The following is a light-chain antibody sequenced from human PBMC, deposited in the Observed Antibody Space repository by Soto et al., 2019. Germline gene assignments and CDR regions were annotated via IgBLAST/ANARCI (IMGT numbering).Light chain of an antibody. Sequence: QSALTQPPSVSGTPGQRVSISCSGDSSTFANNYVHWYQQVPGAAPKLLMYRTDQRPSGVPEQFSGSKSGTSASLTISGLRPEDEAQYYCAAYTGNWNGPVFGGGTQLTVL. CDR3: AAYTGNWNGPV. J-gene: IGLJ2*01. CDR1: SSTFANNY. V-gene: IGLV1-47*01. CDR2: RTD.